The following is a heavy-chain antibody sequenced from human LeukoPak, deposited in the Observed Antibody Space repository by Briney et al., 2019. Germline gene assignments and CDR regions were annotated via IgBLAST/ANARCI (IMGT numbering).Heavy chain of an antibody. CDR2: ISGSGGRI. J-gene: IGHJ6*03. Sequence: PGGSLRLSCAASGFTFSSYAINWVRQAPGKGLEWVSSISGSGGRIYYADSVKGRFTISRDNSNNTLYLQMNSLRAEDTAVYYCAKAPRWDYGSGSRIYYYYMDVWGKGTTVTVSS. V-gene: IGHV3-23*01. CDR1: GFTFSSYA. CDR3: AKAPRWDYGSGSRIYYYYMDV. D-gene: IGHD3-10*01.